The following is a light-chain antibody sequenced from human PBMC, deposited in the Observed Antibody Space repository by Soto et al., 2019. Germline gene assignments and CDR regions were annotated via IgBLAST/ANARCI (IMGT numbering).Light chain of an antibody. J-gene: IGKJ4*01. Sequence: EIVLTQSPATLSLSPGERATLSCRASQSVSSYLAWYQQKPGQAPRLLIYDASNRATGIPARFSGSGSGTDFALTISRLEPEDFAVYYCQQRSNWPPNLAFGGGTKVDIK. CDR1: QSVSSY. V-gene: IGKV3-11*01. CDR2: DAS. CDR3: QQRSNWPPNLA.